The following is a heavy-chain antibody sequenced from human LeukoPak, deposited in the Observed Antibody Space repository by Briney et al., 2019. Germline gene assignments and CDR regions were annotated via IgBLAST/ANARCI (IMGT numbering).Heavy chain of an antibody. CDR1: GYTFTGYG. CDR2: IIPILDTP. Sequence: SVKVACKASGYTFTGYGISWVRQAPGQGLEWMGRIIPILDTPNYAQKFQGRVTITADKSTSTAYMELSSLRSEDTAVYYCARDLTSYYYDNNGAFDFWGQGTLVTVSS. CDR3: ARDLTSYYYDNNGAFDF. D-gene: IGHD3-22*01. J-gene: IGHJ4*02. V-gene: IGHV1-69*04.